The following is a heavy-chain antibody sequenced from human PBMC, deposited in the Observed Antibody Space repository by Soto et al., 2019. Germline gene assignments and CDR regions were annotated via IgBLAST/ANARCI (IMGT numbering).Heavy chain of an antibody. Sequence: ASVKVSCKASGYTFTSYGISWVRQAPGQGLEWMGWISAYNGNTNYAQKLQGRVTMTTDTSTSTAYMELRSLRSDDTAVYYCARGLPYYGSGSDFYFDYWXQGTLVTVSS. J-gene: IGHJ4*02. CDR1: GYTFTSYG. CDR2: ISAYNGNT. V-gene: IGHV1-18*01. CDR3: ARGLPYYGSGSDFYFDY. D-gene: IGHD3-10*01.